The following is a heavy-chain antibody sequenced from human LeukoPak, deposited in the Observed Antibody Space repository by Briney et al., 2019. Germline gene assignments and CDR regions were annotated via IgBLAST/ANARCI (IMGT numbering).Heavy chain of an antibody. CDR1: GGSISSYY. V-gene: IGHV4-4*07. Sequence: SETLSLTCTVSGGSISSYYWSWIRQPAGKGLEWIGRIYTSGSTNYNPSLKSRVTMSVDTSKNQFSLKLSSVTAADTAVYCCARGFYYYDSSGYYHEGAFDIWGQGTMVTVSS. D-gene: IGHD3-22*01. CDR2: IYTSGST. CDR3: ARGFYYYDSSGYYHEGAFDI. J-gene: IGHJ3*02.